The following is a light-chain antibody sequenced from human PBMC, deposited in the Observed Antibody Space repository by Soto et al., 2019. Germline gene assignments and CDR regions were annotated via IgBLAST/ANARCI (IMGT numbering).Light chain of an antibody. CDR2: GAS. CDR3: QQYGSSPMYP. Sequence: EIVLTQSPGTLSLSPGERATLSCRASQSVSSSYLAWYQQKPGQAPRLLIYGASSRATGIPDRFSGSGSGTDFTPTISRLEPADFSVYYCQQYGSSPMYPFGKRTKLPIK. CDR1: QSVSSSY. J-gene: IGKJ2*01. V-gene: IGKV3-20*01.